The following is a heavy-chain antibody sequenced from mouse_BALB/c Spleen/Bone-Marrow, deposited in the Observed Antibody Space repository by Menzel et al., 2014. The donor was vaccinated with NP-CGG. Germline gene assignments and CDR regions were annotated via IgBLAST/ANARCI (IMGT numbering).Heavy chain of an antibody. D-gene: IGHD2-1*01. V-gene: IGHV1-69*02. J-gene: IGHJ1*01. Sequence: QVQLQQSGAELVRLGASVKPSCKASGYTFTSYWINWVKQRPGQGLEWIGNIYPSDSYTNYNQKFRDKATLTVDKSSSTAYMQLSSPTSEDSAVYYCTRWDGNYVYWYFDVWGAGTTVTVSS. CDR3: TRWDGNYVYWYFDV. CDR2: IYPSDSYT. CDR1: GYTFTSYW.